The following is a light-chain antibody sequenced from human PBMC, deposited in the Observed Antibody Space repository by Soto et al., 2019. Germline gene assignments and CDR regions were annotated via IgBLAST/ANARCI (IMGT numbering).Light chain of an antibody. J-gene: IGKJ1*01. CDR1: QSISNW. Sequence: DIQMTQSPSTLSASVGDRVTITCRASQSISNWLAWYQQKPGKVPKLLIYKTSSLESGVPSRFSGSGSGTEFTLTISRLQPDDFATYYCQQYHTYWTFGQGTKVDVK. CDR2: KTS. CDR3: QQYHTYWT. V-gene: IGKV1-5*03.